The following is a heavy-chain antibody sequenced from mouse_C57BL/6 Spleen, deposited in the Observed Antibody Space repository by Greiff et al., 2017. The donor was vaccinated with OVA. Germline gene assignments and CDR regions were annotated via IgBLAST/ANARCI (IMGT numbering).Heavy chain of an antibody. CDR2: IWSGGST. CDR3: ARNGYYGNSYYYAMDY. Sequence: QVQLKQSGPGLVQPSQSLSITCTVSGFSLTSYGVHWVRQSPGKGLEWLGVIWSGGSTDYNAAFISRLSISKDNSKSQVFFKMNSLQADDTAIYYWARNGYYGNSYYYAMDYWGKGTSVTVSS. CDR1: GFSLTSYG. D-gene: IGHD2-1*01. V-gene: IGHV2-2*01. J-gene: IGHJ4*01.